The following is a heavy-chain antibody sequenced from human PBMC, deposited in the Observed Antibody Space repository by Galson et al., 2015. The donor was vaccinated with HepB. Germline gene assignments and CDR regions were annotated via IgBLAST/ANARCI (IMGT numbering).Heavy chain of an antibody. J-gene: IGHJ4*02. CDR2: IIPIFGTA. Sequence: SVKVSCKASGGTFSSYAISWVRQAPGQGLEWMGGIIPIFGTANYAQKFQGRVTITADESTSTAYMELSSLRSEDTAVYYCARVYCTNGVCYGYFDYWGQGTLVTVSS. CDR3: ARVYCTNGVCYGYFDY. CDR1: GGTFSSYA. D-gene: IGHD2-8*01. V-gene: IGHV1-69*13.